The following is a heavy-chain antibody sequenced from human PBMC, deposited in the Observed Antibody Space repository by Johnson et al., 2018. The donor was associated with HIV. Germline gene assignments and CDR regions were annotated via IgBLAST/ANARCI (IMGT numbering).Heavy chain of an antibody. CDR1: GFTFSSYG. D-gene: IGHD6-6*01. CDR2: IRYDGSNK. V-gene: IGHV3-30*02. Sequence: QVQLVESGGGVVQPGGSLRLSCAASGFTFSSYGMHWVRQAPGKGLEWVAFIRYDGSNKYYADSVKGRFTISRDNSKNTLYLQMNSLRAEDTAVYYCAKDRRTYSSSVDAFDIWGQGTMVTVSS. J-gene: IGHJ3*02. CDR3: AKDRRTYSSSVDAFDI.